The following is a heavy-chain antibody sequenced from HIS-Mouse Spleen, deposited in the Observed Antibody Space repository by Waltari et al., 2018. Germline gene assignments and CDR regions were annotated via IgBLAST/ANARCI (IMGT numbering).Heavy chain of an antibody. V-gene: IGHV4-39*07. CDR2: IYYSGTT. Sequence: QLQLQESGPGLVKPSETLSLTCTVSGGSISSSSYYWDWIRQPPGKGLEWSGSIYYSGTTYYNPSLKSRVNISVDTSQNQFSLKLSSVTAADTAVYYCAREIPYSSSWYDWYFDLWGRGTLVTVSS. J-gene: IGHJ2*01. D-gene: IGHD6-13*01. CDR3: AREIPYSSSWYDWYFDL. CDR1: GGSISSSSYY.